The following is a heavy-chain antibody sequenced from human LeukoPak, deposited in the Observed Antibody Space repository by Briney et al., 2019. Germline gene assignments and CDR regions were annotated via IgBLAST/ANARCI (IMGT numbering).Heavy chain of an antibody. J-gene: IGHJ4*02. D-gene: IGHD2-15*01. CDR1: GYTFTSYY. V-gene: IGHV1-46*01. CDR3: ARSPWVVAASDY. Sequence: ASVTASCKASGYTFTSYYMHWVRQAPGQGLEWMGIINPSGGSTSYAQKFQGRVTMTRDTSTSTVYMELSSLRSEDTAVYYCARSPWVVAASDYWGQGTLVTVSS. CDR2: INPSGGST.